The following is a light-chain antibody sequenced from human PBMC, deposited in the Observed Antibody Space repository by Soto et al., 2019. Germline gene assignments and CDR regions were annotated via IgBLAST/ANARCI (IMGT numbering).Light chain of an antibody. V-gene: IGLV2-23*01. J-gene: IGLJ3*02. CDR3: CSYAGSSTSWV. CDR1: SSDAGTYNF. Sequence: QSALTQPASVSGSPGQSITISCTGTSSDAGTYNFVSWYQQHPRKAPKVIIYEDSTRPSGVSNRISGSKSGNTASLTISGLQAEDEADYYCCSYAGSSTSWVFGGGTKLTVL. CDR2: EDS.